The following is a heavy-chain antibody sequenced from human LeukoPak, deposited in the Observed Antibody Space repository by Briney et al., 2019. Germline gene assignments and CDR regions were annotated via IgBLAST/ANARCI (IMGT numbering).Heavy chain of an antibody. J-gene: IGHJ4*02. CDR1: GFTFSTYT. CDR2: ITSGSYI. V-gene: IGHV3-21*01. CDR3: ARDREYVPDY. Sequence: WRSLRLSCAASGFTFSTYTMNWVRQAPGTGLEWVSTITSGSYIYYADSVKGRFTISRDNAKNSLYLQMNSLRAEDTAVYYCARDREYVPDYWGQGTLVTVSS. D-gene: IGHD2-2*01.